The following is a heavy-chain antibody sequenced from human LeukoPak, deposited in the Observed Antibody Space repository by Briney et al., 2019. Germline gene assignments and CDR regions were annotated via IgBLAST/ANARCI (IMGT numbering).Heavy chain of an antibody. CDR3: ARVYSYGYNRYFDY. CDR1: GGSINSSSYY. Sequence: SETLSLTCTVSGGSINSSSYYWGWIRQPPGKGLEWIGTIYYSGSTYYNPSLKSRVTISVDTSKNQFSLKLSSVTAADTAVYYCARVYSYGYNRYFDYWGQGTLITVSS. CDR2: IYYSGST. J-gene: IGHJ4*02. D-gene: IGHD5-18*01. V-gene: IGHV4-39*07.